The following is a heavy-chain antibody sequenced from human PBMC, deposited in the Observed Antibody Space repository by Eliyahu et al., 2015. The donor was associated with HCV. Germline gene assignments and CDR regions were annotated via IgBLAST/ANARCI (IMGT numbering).Heavy chain of an antibody. CDR2: ISYDGSNK. CDR1: GFXFSSYG. V-gene: IGHV3-30*18. Sequence: QVQLVESGGGVVQPGRSLRLSCAASGFXFSSYGMHWVRQAPGKGLEWVAVISYDGSNKYYADSVKGRFTISRDNSKNTLYLQMNSLRAEDTAVYYCANFGSSAYYFDYWGQGTLVTVSS. J-gene: IGHJ4*02. CDR3: ANFGSSAYYFDY. D-gene: IGHD6-6*01.